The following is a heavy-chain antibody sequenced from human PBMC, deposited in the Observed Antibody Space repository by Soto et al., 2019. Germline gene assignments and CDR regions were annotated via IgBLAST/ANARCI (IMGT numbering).Heavy chain of an antibody. J-gene: IGHJ6*02. D-gene: IGHD3-10*01. CDR2: ISYDGSNK. V-gene: IGHV3-30-3*01. Sequence: GGSLRLSCAASGFTFSSYAMHWVRQAPGKGLEWVAVISYDGSNKYYADSVKGRFTISRDNSKNTLYLQMNSLRAEDTAVYYCARGLWFGELFGMDVWGQGTTVTVSS. CDR1: GFTFSSYA. CDR3: ARGLWFGELFGMDV.